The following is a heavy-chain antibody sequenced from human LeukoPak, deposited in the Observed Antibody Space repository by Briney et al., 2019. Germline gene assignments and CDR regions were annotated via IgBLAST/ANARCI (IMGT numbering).Heavy chain of an antibody. CDR2: ILGSGGST. Sequence: PGGSLRLSCAASGFTFSNYAMSWVRQAPGKGLEWVSAILGSGGSTYYADSVKGRFTVSRDNSKSTLYLQMNSLRAEDTALYYCAKWVDYDVLTGYYVPDYWGQGTLVTVSS. D-gene: IGHD3-9*01. CDR1: GFTFSNYA. J-gene: IGHJ4*02. CDR3: AKWVDYDVLTGYYVPDY. V-gene: IGHV3-23*01.